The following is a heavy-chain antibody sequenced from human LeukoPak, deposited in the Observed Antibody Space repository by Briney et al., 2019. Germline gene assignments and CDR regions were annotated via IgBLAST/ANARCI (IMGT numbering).Heavy chain of an antibody. D-gene: IGHD1-14*01. CDR1: GFTFSIYA. CDR2: ISGRTSST. Sequence: PGGSLRLSCAASGFTFSIYAMSWVRQAPGKGLEWVSAISGRTSSTYYADSVKGRFTISRDNSKNTLYLQMNNLRVEDTALYYCAKDQIPSGCDYWGQGTLVTVSS. CDR3: AKDQIPSGCDY. J-gene: IGHJ4*02. V-gene: IGHV3-23*01.